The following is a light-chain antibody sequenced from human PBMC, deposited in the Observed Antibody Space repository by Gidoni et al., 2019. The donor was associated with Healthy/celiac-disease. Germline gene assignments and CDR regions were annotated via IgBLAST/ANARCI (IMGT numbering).Light chain of an antibody. CDR3: QQSYSTPLLT. Sequence: DIQMTQSPSSLSASVGDRVTITCRASQSISSYLNWYKQKPGKAPKLLIYAASSLQSGVPSRFSSSGSGTDFTLTISSLQPEDFATYYCQQSYSTPLLTFXGXTKVEIK. J-gene: IGKJ4*01. CDR2: AAS. CDR1: QSISSY. V-gene: IGKV1-39*01.